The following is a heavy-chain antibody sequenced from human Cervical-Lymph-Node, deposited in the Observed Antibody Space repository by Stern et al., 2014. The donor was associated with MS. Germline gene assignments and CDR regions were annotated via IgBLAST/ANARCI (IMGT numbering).Heavy chain of an antibody. J-gene: IGHJ4*02. Sequence: VQLVESVPGLVKPSETLSLTCTVSGGSLRSYYWNWIRQAPGKGLEWLGFIYLTGSVNYNPSLSSRVAMSVDTSKNQFSLTVSSVTAADTAVYYCAREGEYCSGSRCYPFLDYWGQGTLVTVSS. CDR2: IYLTGSV. D-gene: IGHD2-15*01. CDR1: GGSLRSYY. V-gene: IGHV4-59*01. CDR3: AREGEYCSGSRCYPFLDY.